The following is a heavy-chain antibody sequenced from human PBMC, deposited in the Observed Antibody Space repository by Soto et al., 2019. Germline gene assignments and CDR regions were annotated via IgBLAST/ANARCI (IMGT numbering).Heavy chain of an antibody. Sequence: SGPTLVNPTQTLTLTCTFSAFSLTTSGVGVGWIRQPPGKALEWLALIYWNDVKRYSPSLKTRLTITKDTSKNQVVLTMTNMDPLDTATYFCAHSGPTASWTQESWFDPWGQGTLVTVSS. V-gene: IGHV2-5*01. J-gene: IGHJ5*02. CDR1: AFSLTTSGVG. D-gene: IGHD2-2*01. CDR3: AHSGPTASWTQESWFDP. CDR2: IYWNDVK.